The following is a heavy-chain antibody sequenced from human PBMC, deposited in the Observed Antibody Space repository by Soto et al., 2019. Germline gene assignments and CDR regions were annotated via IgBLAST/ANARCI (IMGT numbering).Heavy chain of an antibody. Sequence: VQLVQSGAEVKKPGSSVKVSCKASGGTFSNYPFIWVRQAPGQGLDWMGGIIPIFGTTDYGQRFQGRVTITADESTNTAYMEISSLRSDYSAVYYCASGVYCGGGCYAHFDYWGQGTLFTVSS. CDR3: ASGVYCGGGCYAHFDY. CDR2: IIPIFGTT. D-gene: IGHD2-21*02. V-gene: IGHV1-69*01. CDR1: GGTFSNYP. J-gene: IGHJ4*02.